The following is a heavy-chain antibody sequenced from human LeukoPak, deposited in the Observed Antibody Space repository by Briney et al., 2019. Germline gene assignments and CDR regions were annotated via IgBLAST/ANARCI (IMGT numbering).Heavy chain of an antibody. V-gene: IGHV3-74*01. CDR2: LNNDGSDR. D-gene: IGHD1-1*01. CDR3: VREGNWNLDY. J-gene: IGHJ4*02. Sequence: GDLSPHRAGFGFSFSGSWMHLDRQAPGEGLVWVSRLNNDGSDRQYADSAKGRFTISRDNAKNTVFLQMNSLRDEDTGVYYCVREGNWNLDYWGQGTLVTVSS. CDR1: GFSFSGSW.